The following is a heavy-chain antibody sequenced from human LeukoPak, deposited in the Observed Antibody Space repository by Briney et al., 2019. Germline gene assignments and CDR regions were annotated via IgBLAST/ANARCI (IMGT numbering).Heavy chain of an antibody. Sequence: SETLSLTCTVSGGSISSSSYYWGWIRQPPGKGLEWIGSIYYSGSTYYNPSLKSRVTISVDTSKNQFSLKLSSVTAADTAVYYCARARDSSSWYSYWFDPWGQGTLVTVSS. D-gene: IGHD6-13*01. CDR1: GGSISSSSYY. V-gene: IGHV4-39*07. CDR2: IYYSGST. J-gene: IGHJ5*02. CDR3: ARARDSSSWYSYWFDP.